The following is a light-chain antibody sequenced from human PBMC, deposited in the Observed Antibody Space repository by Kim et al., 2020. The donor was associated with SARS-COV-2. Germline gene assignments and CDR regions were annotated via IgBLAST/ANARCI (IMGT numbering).Light chain of an antibody. CDR3: QSYDSSLSGWV. J-gene: IGLJ3*02. CDR1: SSNIGANYD. Sequence: QSVLTQPPSVSGAPGQRITISCTGSSSNIGANYDVHWYQHLPRTAPKLLIYGNNNRPSGVPDRFSGSKSGISASLAITGLQAEDEADYYCQSYDSSLSGWVFGGGTKL. V-gene: IGLV1-40*01. CDR2: GNN.